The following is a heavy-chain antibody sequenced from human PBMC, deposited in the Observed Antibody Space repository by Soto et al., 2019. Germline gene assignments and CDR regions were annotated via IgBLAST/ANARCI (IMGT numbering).Heavy chain of an antibody. CDR3: ARAWKIATVGVINMSNGMDV. CDR2: SSNRDRST. CDR1: GFIFSDYY. D-gene: IGHD3-3*01. J-gene: IGHJ6*02. Sequence: QVQLVESGGGLVKPGGSLRLSCEASGFIFSDYYMRWVRQAPGKGLEWISYSSNRDRSTYYADSVKDRFTVSRDNAKNSVFLQINSVRAEDTAVYYCARAWKIATVGVINMSNGMDVWGQGTTVTVSS. V-gene: IGHV3-11*01.